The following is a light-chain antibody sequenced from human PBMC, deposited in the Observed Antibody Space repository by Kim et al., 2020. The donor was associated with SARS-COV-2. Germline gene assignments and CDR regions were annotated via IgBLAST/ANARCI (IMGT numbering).Light chain of an antibody. V-gene: IGLV3-1*01. CDR2: QDS. CDR3: QAWDSSTYV. J-gene: IGLJ1*01. CDR1: KLGDKY. Sequence: SYELTQPPSVSVSPGQTASITCSGDKLGDKYACWYQQKPGQSPVLVIYQDSKRPSGIPERFSGYNSGNTATLTISGTQAMDEDDYYCQAWDSSTYVFGTGTKVTVL.